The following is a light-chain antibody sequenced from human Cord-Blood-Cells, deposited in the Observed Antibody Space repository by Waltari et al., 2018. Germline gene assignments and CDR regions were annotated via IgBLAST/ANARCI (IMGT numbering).Light chain of an antibody. CDR2: GAS. V-gene: IGKV3-20*01. J-gene: IGKJ5*01. CDR3: QQYGSSPRNT. CDR1: QSVSSSY. Sequence: IVLSPSPGALSLSPGERPPPSCRASQSVSSSYLAWYQQKPGQAPRLLIYGASSRATGSPDRFSGSGSGTDFTLTISRLEPEDFAVYYCQQYGSSPRNTFGQGTRLEIK.